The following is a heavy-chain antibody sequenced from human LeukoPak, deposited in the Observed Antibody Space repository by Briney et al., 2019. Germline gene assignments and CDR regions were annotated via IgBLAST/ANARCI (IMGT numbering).Heavy chain of an antibody. D-gene: IGHD2-2*01. CDR2: IHYTGST. Sequence: SETLSLTCTVSGGSISGSSYYWGWIRRPPGKGLEWIGSIHYTGSTYYKPSLKSRVTISVDTSKNQFSLKLTSVTAADTAVYYCARPPGFSTSFWDWGQGTLVTVSS. J-gene: IGHJ4*02. V-gene: IGHV4-39*01. CDR3: ARPPGFSTSFWD. CDR1: GGSISGSSYY.